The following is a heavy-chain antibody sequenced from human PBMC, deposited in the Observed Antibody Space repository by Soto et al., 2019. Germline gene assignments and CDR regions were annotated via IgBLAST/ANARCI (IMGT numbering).Heavy chain of an antibody. Sequence: PGGSLRLSCAASGSTFTYAWMSWVRQAPGKGLEWVGHIKSKIDGETTDYAAPVKGRFTISRDDSKDTVSLHISSLKTEDTAVYYCTTARTYCGSTTCYSSYFDYWGPGTLVTVSS. CDR3: TTARTYCGSTTCYSSYFDY. CDR1: GSTFTYAW. D-gene: IGHD2-2*01. CDR2: IKSKIDGETT. V-gene: IGHV3-15*01. J-gene: IGHJ4*02.